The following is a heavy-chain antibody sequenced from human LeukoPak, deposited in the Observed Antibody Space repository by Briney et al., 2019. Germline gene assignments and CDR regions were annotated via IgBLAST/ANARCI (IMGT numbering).Heavy chain of an antibody. CDR3: ATDQSIAGPTTADY. CDR2: INTDGSNT. CDR1: RFTFRRFW. D-gene: IGHD1-26*01. V-gene: IGHV3-74*01. Sequence: GGSLTLSRATSRFTFRRFWMQWVRQAPGNGLVWVSRINTDGSNTIYADSVEGRFTISRDNAKSTLYLQMNRLRAEDTAVYFCATDQSIAGPTTADYWGQGTLVTVSS. J-gene: IGHJ4*01.